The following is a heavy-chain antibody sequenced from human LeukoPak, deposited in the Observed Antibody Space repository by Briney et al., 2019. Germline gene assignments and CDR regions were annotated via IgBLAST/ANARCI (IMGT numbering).Heavy chain of an antibody. V-gene: IGHV3-9*01. CDR2: ISWNSGSI. CDR3: AKDVDGIAAAGTGDY. D-gene: IGHD6-13*01. J-gene: IGHJ4*02. Sequence: GRSLRLSCAASGFTFDDYAMHWVRQAPGKGLEWVSGISWNSGSIGYADSVKGRFTISRDNAKNSLYLQMNSLRAEDTALYYCAKDVDGIAAAGTGDYWGQGTLVTVSS. CDR1: GFTFDDYA.